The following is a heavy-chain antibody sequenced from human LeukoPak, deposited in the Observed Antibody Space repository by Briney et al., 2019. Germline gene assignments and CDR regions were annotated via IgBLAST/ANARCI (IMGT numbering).Heavy chain of an antibody. V-gene: IGHV3-23*01. D-gene: IGHD1-26*01. CDR2: ISGSGGST. Sequence: TGGSLRHSCAASGFTFSSYAMSWVRQAPGKGLEWVSAISGSGGSTYYADSVKGRFTISRDNSKNTLYLQMNSLRAEDTAVYYCAKDLRSYPRGLIDYWGQGTLVTVSP. CDR1: GFTFSSYA. CDR3: AKDLRSYPRGLIDY. J-gene: IGHJ4*02.